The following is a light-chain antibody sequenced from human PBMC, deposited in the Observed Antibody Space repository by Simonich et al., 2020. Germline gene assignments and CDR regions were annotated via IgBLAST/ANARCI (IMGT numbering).Light chain of an antibody. CDR3: QQRSNWPIT. Sequence: EIVLTQSPATLSLSPGERATLSCRASQSVSSYLAWYQQKPGQAPRLLIYAESNMAPGIPARFSGSGSWTDFTLTISSLEPEDFAVYYCQQRSNWPITFGQGTRLEIK. CDR2: AES. V-gene: IGKV3-11*01. J-gene: IGKJ5*01. CDR1: QSVSSY.